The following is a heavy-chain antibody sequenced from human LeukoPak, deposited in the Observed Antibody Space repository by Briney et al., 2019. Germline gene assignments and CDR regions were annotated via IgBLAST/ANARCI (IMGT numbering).Heavy chain of an antibody. V-gene: IGHV4-39*01. Sequence: SETLSLTCTVSGGSISSSSYYWGWIRQPPGKGLEWIGSIHYGGSTYYNPSLKSRVTISVDTSKNQFSLKLSSVTAADTAVYYCARRGSSSWLTYYYYMDVWGKGTTVTISS. CDR1: GGSISSSSYY. J-gene: IGHJ6*03. CDR3: ARRGSSSWLTYYYYMDV. D-gene: IGHD6-13*01. CDR2: IHYGGST.